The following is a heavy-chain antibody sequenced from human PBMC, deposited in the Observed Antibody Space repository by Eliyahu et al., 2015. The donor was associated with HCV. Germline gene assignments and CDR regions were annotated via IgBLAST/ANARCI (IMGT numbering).Heavy chain of an antibody. Sequence: QVQLKQWGAGLLKPSETLSLTCAVYGGSFSGRYWSWIRQPPGQGLXWIAEINDRGTMNYNPSLKSRVTISRDRSKNQFSLKLTSVTAADTAVYYCARGRGNSCTGGDCQNAFDSWNKGTLVTVSS. D-gene: IGHD2-8*02. CDR1: GGSFSGRY. CDR3: ARGRGNSCTGGDCQNAFDS. CDR2: INDRGTM. V-gene: IGHV4-34*01. J-gene: IGHJ4*02.